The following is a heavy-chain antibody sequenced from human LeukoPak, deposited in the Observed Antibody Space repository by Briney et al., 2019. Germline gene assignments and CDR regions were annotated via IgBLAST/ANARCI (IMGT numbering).Heavy chain of an antibody. Sequence: GGSLRLSCAASGFTFSNYWMSWVRQAPGNGPEWVANIKEDESEKNYVDSVKGRFTISRDSAKNSLYLQMNSLRAEDTAVYYCARDWCSGGSCYSGSDAFDIWGQGTMVTVSS. V-gene: IGHV3-7*01. J-gene: IGHJ3*02. CDR2: IKEDESEK. D-gene: IGHD2-15*01. CDR3: ARDWCSGGSCYSGSDAFDI. CDR1: GFTFSNYW.